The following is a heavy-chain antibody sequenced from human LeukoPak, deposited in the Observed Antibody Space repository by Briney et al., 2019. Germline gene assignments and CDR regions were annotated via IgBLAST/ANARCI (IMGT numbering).Heavy chain of an antibody. V-gene: IGHV4-61*01. CDR1: GGSISSGSYY. D-gene: IGHD6-6*01. CDR3: ARGGSSSELGY. J-gene: IGHJ4*02. CDR2: IYYSGST. Sequence: SETLSLTCTVSGGSISSGSYYWSWIRQHPGKGLEWIGYIYYSGSTNYNPSLKSRVTISVDTSKNQFSLKLSSVTAADTAVYYCARGGSSSELGYWGQGTLVTVSS.